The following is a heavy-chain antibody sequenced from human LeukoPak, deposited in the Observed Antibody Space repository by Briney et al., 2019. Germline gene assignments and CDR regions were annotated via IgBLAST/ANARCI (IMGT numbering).Heavy chain of an antibody. V-gene: IGHV4-34*01. J-gene: IGHJ6*04. CDR1: GGSFSGYY. D-gene: IGHD1-1*01. CDR3: ARVTGTTPRYGMDV. Sequence: PSETLSLTCAVYGGSFSGYYWSWTRQPPGKGLEWIGEINHSGSTNYNPSLKSRVTISVDTSKNQFSLKLSSVTAADTAVYYCARVTGTTPRYGMDVWGKGTTVTVSS. CDR2: INHSGST.